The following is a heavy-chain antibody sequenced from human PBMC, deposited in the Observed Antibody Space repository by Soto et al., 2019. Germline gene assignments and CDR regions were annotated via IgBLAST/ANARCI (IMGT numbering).Heavy chain of an antibody. Sequence: SVKVSCKASGGTFSSYTISWVRQAPGQGLEWMGRIIPILGIANYAQKFQGRVTITADKSTSTAYMELSSLRSEDTAVYYCARMSVAAAGTESWFDPWGQGTLVTVSS. CDR3: ARMSVAAAGTESWFDP. CDR2: IIPILGIA. V-gene: IGHV1-69*02. J-gene: IGHJ5*02. D-gene: IGHD6-13*01. CDR1: GGTFSSYT.